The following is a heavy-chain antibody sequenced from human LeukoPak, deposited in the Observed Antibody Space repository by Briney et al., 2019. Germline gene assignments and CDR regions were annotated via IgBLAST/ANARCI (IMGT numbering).Heavy chain of an antibody. CDR1: GGSISGYY. Sequence: SETLSLTCAVSGGSISGYYWSWIRQPAGKGLEWIGRIYSSGSTNYNPSLKSRVTMSVDTSKNQFSLKLSSVTAADTAVYYCARGLTVAGDYWGQGTLVTVSS. CDR2: IYSSGST. CDR3: ARGLTVAGDY. V-gene: IGHV4-4*07. J-gene: IGHJ4*02. D-gene: IGHD6-19*01.